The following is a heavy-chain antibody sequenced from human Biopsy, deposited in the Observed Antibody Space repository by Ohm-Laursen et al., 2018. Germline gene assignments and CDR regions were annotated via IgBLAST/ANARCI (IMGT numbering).Heavy chain of an antibody. Sequence: ESSVKVSCKASGYTFTSYYLHWVRQAPGQGLEWMGRINPNNDNTAYAQKFQGRITMTKDTSTSTVYVDLSSLTFDDSAVYYCARGPRGLVVITTTALYFDYWGQGNLVTVSS. V-gene: IGHV1-46*01. CDR1: GYTFTSYY. CDR2: INPNNDNT. J-gene: IGHJ4*02. CDR3: ARGPRGLVVITTTALYFDY. D-gene: IGHD3-22*01.